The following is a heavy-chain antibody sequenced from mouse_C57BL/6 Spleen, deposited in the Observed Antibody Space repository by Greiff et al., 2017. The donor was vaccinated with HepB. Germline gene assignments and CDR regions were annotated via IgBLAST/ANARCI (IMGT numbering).Heavy chain of an antibody. V-gene: IGHV1-9*01. D-gene: IGHD2-2*01. CDR1: GYTFTGYW. Sequence: QVQLQQSGAELMKPGASVKLSCKATGYTFTGYWIEWVKQRPGHGLEWIGEILPGSGSTNYNEKFKGKATFTADTSSNTAYMQLSSLTTEDSAIYYCAREGYLNGYDPSYAMDYWGQGTSVTVSS. CDR3: AREGYLNGYDPSYAMDY. CDR2: ILPGSGST. J-gene: IGHJ4*01.